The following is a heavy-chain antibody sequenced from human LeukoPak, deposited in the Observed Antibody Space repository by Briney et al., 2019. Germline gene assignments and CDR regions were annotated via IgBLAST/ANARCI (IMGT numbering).Heavy chain of an antibody. CDR1: GFTFSTYY. J-gene: IGHJ4*02. CDR2: ISSSSTYI. D-gene: IGHD6-19*01. CDR3: ARGLTTRGIAVAGSDY. V-gene: IGHV3-21*01. Sequence: GGSLRLSCAASGFTFSTYYMNWVRQAPGKGLEWVSSISSSSTYIYYADSVKGRFTISRDNAKNSLYLQMNSLRAEDTAVYYCARGLTTRGIAVAGSDYWGQGTLVTVSS.